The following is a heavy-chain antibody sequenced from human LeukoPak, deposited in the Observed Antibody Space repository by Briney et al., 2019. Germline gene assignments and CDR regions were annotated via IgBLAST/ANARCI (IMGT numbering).Heavy chain of an antibody. D-gene: IGHD2-15*01. V-gene: IGHV5-51*01. CDR2: IYPGDSDT. CDR3: ARHVVGEGGGSCFPDY. Sequence: GESLKISCKGSGYSFTSYWIGWVRQMPGKGLEWMGIIYPGDSDTRYSPSFQGQVTISADKSISTAYLQWSSLKASDTAMYYCARHVVGEGGGSCFPDYWGQGTLVTVSS. CDR1: GYSFTSYW. J-gene: IGHJ4*02.